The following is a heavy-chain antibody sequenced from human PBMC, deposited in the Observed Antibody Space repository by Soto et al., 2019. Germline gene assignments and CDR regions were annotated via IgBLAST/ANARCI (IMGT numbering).Heavy chain of an antibody. CDR3: ARHQRADAYRKIDC. J-gene: IGHJ4*02. V-gene: IGHV5-51*01. Sequence: GESLKISCQGSGYSFTSNWIGWVRQMPGKGLEWMGIINPADPDIKYSPSFQGQVTISADKSIGTAYLQWSSLKASDNDMYYWARHQRADAYRKIDCWGQGTLVTVSS. CDR2: INPADPDI. CDR1: GYSFTSNW. D-gene: IGHD3-16*01.